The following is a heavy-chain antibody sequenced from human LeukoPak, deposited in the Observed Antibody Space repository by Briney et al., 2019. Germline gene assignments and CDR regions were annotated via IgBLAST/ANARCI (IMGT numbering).Heavy chain of an antibody. CDR1: GFTFSRYG. D-gene: IGHD3-3*01. Sequence: GRSLRLSCAASGFTFSRYGMHWVRQAPGNGLEWVAVISSDGNNKYYADSVKGRFTISRDNSKNTLYLRMNGLRTEDTAVYYCARGEGYYDFWSGSNWFDPWGQGTTVTVSS. CDR3: ARGEGYYDFWSGSNWFDP. V-gene: IGHV3-30*03. CDR2: ISSDGNNK. J-gene: IGHJ5*01.